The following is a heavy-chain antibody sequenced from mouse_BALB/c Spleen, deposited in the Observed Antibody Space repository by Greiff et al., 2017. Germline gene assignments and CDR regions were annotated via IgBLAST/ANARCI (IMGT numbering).Heavy chain of an antibody. Sequence: VQLQQSGAELARPGASVKLSCKASGYTFTDYYINWVKQRTGQGLEWIGEIYPGSGNTYYNEKFKGKATLTADKSSSTAYMQLSSLTSEDSAVYFCARLGYGNYYFDYWGQGTTLTVSS. J-gene: IGHJ2*01. CDR3: ARLGYGNYYFDY. D-gene: IGHD2-1*01. CDR2: IYPGSGNT. CDR1: GYTFTDYY. V-gene: IGHV1-77*01.